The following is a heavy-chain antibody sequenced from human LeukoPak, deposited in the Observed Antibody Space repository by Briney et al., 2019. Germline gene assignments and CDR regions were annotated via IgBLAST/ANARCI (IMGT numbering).Heavy chain of an antibody. CDR1: GFKFSDYA. CDR3: ATEGVDTFMVLVLFY. V-gene: IGHV3-30*04. Sequence: PGGSLRLSCAVSGFKFSDYASHWVRQAPGKGLEWVAVISYDGSNKYYADSVKGRFTISRDNPKNTLYLQMNSLRTEDTAVYYCATEGVDTFMVLVLFYWGQGTQVTVSS. J-gene: IGHJ4*02. D-gene: IGHD5-18*01. CDR2: ISYDGSNK.